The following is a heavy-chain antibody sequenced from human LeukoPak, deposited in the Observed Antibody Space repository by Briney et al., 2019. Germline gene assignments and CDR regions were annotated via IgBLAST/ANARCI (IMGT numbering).Heavy chain of an antibody. CDR1: GFTFSSYE. J-gene: IGHJ6*02. V-gene: IGHV3-48*03. Sequence: GGSLRLSCAASGFTFSSYEMNWVRQAPGKGLEWVSYISSSGSTIYYADSVKGRFTISRDNAKNSLYLQMNSLRAEGTAVYYCARVYYDFWSGYPIGMDVWGQGTTVTVSS. CDR2: ISSSGSTI. D-gene: IGHD3-3*01. CDR3: ARVYYDFWSGYPIGMDV.